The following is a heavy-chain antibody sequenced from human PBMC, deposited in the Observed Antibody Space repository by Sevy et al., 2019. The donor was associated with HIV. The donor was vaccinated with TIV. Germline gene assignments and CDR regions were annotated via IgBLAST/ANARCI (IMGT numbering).Heavy chain of an antibody. J-gene: IGHJ4*02. CDR1: GFTFSSYA. CDR3: AGEYYYDSSGYRLPWDY. V-gene: IGHV3-64D*06. Sequence: GGSLRLSCSASGFTFSSYAMRWVRQAPGKGLEYVSAISSNGGSTYYADSVKGRFTISRDNSKNTLYLQMSSLRAEDTAVYYCAGEYYYDSSGYRLPWDYWGQGTLVTVSS. D-gene: IGHD3-22*01. CDR2: ISSNGGST.